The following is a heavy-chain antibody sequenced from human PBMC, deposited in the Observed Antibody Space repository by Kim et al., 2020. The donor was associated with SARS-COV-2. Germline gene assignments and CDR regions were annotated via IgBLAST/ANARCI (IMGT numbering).Heavy chain of an antibody. V-gene: IGHV3-74*03. J-gene: IGHJ4*02. CDR2: INSDGTSI. Sequence: GGSLRLSCAASGFTFSDYWMHWLRQAPGKGLLWVSRINSDGTSIAYAGSVEGRFTISRDNAKNTLYLQMNSLKAEDTGVYYCARVSYHHTSGLRWGQGTL. D-gene: IGHD3-22*01. CDR1: GFTFSDYW. CDR3: ARVSYHHTSGLR.